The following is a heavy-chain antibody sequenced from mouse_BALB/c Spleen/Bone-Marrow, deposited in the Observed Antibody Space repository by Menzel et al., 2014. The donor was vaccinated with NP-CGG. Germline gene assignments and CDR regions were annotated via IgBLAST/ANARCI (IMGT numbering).Heavy chain of an antibody. CDR1: GFTFTDYY. CDR2: IRNKANGYTT. Sequence: DVMLVESGGGSVQPGGSLRLSCATSGFTFTDYYMSWVRPPPGKALEWLGFIRNKANGYTTEYSASVKGRFTISRDNSQRILYLQMNTLRAEDSATYYCARDENVGIYWYFDVWGAGTTVIVSS. J-gene: IGHJ1*01. V-gene: IGHV7-3*02. CDR3: ARDENVGIYWYFDV.